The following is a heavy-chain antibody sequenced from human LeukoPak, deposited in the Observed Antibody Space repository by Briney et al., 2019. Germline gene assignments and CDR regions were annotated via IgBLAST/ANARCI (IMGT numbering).Heavy chain of an antibody. CDR3: AKDHVTLHSYGFDY. J-gene: IGHJ4*02. CDR1: GFTFSSYS. D-gene: IGHD4-17*01. V-gene: IGHV3-21*04. CDR2: ISSSSSYI. Sequence: GGSLRLSCAASGFTFSSYSMNWVRQAPGKGLEWVSSISSSSSYIYYADSVKGRFTISRDNAKNSLYLQMNSLRAEDTTVYYCAKDHVTLHSYGFDYWGQGTLVTVSS.